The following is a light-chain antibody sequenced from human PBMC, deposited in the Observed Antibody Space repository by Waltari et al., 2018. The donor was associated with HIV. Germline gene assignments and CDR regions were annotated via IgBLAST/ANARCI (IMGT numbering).Light chain of an antibody. CDR3: QQYKSYPLT. J-gene: IGKJ5*01. CDR2: AAS. CDR1: QDIVNY. Sequence: DIQMIQSPSSLSASVGDRVTITCRASQDIVNYLVWFQQKPGEAPKSLIYAASSLQRGVPSKFRGSGSGTDFTLTIDTLHSEDSATYYCQQYKSYPLTFGQGTRLEIK. V-gene: IGKV1-16*02.